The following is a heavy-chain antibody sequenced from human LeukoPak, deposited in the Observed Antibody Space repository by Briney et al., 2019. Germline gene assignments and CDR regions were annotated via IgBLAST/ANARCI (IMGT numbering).Heavy chain of an antibody. CDR1: GFTFSSYG. CDR2: IWYDGSNK. Sequence: GRSLRLSCAASGFTFSSYGMHWVRQAPGKGLEWVAAIWYDGSNKYYADSVKGRFTISRDNSKNTLYLQMNSLRAEDTAVYYCARDESDEGWFDPWGQGTLVTVSS. D-gene: IGHD2-21*02. V-gene: IGHV3-33*01. J-gene: IGHJ5*02. CDR3: ARDESDEGWFDP.